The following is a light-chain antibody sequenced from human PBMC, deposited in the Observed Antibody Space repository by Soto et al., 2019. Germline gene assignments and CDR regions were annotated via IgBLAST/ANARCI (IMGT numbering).Light chain of an antibody. CDR1: QSVSSN. CDR2: DAS. CDR3: QQYNNWPPIS. V-gene: IGKV3-15*01. Sequence: EIVMTQSPATLSVSPGERATLSCRSSQSVSSNLAWYQQKPGRAPSLLIYDASTSATGIPARFSGSGTGTEVTLTISSLQSEGFAVYYCQQYNNWPPISFGQGIRLEIK. J-gene: IGKJ5*01.